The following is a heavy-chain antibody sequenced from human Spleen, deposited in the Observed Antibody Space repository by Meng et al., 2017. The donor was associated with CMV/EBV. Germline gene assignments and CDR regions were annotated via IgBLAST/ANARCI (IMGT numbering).Heavy chain of an antibody. J-gene: IGHJ6*02. CDR1: GFTFTDHY. CDR2: IRYDGSNK. Sequence: GGSLRLSCAASGFTFTDHYVDWVRQAPGKGLEWVAFIRYDGSNKYYEDSVKGRFTISRDNSKNTLFLQMNSLRAEDTAVYYCARVGHGMDVWGQGTTVTVSS. V-gene: IGHV3-30*02. D-gene: IGHD1-26*01. CDR3: ARVGHGMDV.